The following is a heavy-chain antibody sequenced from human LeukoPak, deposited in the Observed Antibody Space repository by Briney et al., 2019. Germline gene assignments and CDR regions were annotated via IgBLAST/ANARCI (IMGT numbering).Heavy chain of an antibody. CDR1: GFTFSSYS. D-gene: IGHD3-9*01. CDR2: ISSSSSYI. V-gene: IGHV3-21*01. CDR3: ASDYYDILTGYADFDY. J-gene: IGHJ4*02. Sequence: GRSLRLSCAASGFTFSSYSMNWVRQAPGKGLEWVSSISSSSSYIYYADSVKGRFTISRDNAKNSLYLQMNSLRAEDTAVYYCASDYYDILTGYADFDYWGQGTLVTVSS.